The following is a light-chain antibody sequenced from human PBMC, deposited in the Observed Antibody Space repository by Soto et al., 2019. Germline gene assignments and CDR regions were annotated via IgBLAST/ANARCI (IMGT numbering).Light chain of an antibody. V-gene: IGKV3D-20*01. CDR2: DAS. CDR3: QQCGSSTYT. J-gene: IGKJ2*01. CDR1: QSVSSSY. Sequence: EIVLTQSPATLSLSPGERATLSCGASQSVSSSYLAWYQQNPGLAPRLLMYDASSRATGIPDRFSGSGSGPGFTATISRLEPADFAVYYCQQCGSSTYTFGQGTQLEIK.